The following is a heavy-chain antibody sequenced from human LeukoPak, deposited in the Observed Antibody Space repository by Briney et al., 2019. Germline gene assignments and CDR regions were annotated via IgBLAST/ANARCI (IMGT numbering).Heavy chain of an antibody. CDR3: ARTQLSGWSDP. J-gene: IGHJ5*02. V-gene: IGHV4-31*03. CDR1: GGSIGSGGYY. Sequence: PSQTLSLTCTVSGGSIGSGGYYWSWIRQHPGKGLEWIGYIYYSGSTYYNPSLKSRVTISVDTSKNQFSLKLSSVTAADTAVYYCARTQLSGWSDPWGQGTLVTVSS. CDR2: IYYSGST. D-gene: IGHD2-2*01.